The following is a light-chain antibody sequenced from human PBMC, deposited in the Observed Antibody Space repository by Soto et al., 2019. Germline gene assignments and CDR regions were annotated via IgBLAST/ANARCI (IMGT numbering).Light chain of an antibody. Sequence: DIQMTQSPSSLSASVGDRVTITCRTSQSISSFLNWYQQKPGKAPKLLIYTTSTLRSGVPSRFRGSGSGTDFTLTISNVQPEDFATYYCQQSYSTPPITFGQGTRLDIK. V-gene: IGKV1-39*01. J-gene: IGKJ5*01. CDR2: TTS. CDR3: QQSYSTPPIT. CDR1: QSISSF.